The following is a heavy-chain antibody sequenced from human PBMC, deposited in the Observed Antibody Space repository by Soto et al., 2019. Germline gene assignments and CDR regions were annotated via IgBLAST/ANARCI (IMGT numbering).Heavy chain of an antibody. V-gene: IGHV1-3*01. CDR2: INAGNGNT. CDR3: AREPRYSSSLLN. J-gene: IGHJ4*02. CDR1: GYTFTSYA. D-gene: IGHD6-6*01. Sequence: QVQLVQSGAEVKKPGASVKVSCKASGYTFTSYAMHWVRQAPGQRLEWMGWINAGNGNTKYSQKFQGRVTITRDTSASTAYMGLSSLRSEDTAVYYCAREPRYSSSLLNWGQGTLVTVSS.